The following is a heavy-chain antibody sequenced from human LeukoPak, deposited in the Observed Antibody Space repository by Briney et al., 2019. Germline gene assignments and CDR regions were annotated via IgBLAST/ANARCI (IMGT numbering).Heavy chain of an antibody. CDR3: ARGPRGSGSSKDY. Sequence: PSETLSLTCTVSGYSISSGYYWGWIRQPPGKGLEWIGSIYHSGSTNYNPSLKSRVTISVDTSKNQFSLKLSSVTAADTAVYYCARGPRGSGSSKDYWGQGTLVTVSS. V-gene: IGHV4-38-2*02. J-gene: IGHJ4*02. D-gene: IGHD3-10*01. CDR2: IYHSGST. CDR1: GYSISSGYY.